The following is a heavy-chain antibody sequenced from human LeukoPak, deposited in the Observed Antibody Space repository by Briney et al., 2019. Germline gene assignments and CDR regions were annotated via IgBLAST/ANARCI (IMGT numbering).Heavy chain of an antibody. D-gene: IGHD4-17*01. Sequence: GGSLRLSCAASGFTFSTYSMNWVRQAPGKGLEWVSSISSSSSYIYYADSVKGRFTISRDNAKNSLYLQMNSLRAEDTAVYYCAKDLYYGDYSGSWGQGTLVTVSS. J-gene: IGHJ4*02. CDR3: AKDLYYGDYSGS. V-gene: IGHV3-21*01. CDR1: GFTFSTYS. CDR2: ISSSSSYI.